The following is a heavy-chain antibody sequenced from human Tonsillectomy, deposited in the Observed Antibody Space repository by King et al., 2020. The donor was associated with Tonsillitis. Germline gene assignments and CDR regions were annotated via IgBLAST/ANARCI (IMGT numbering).Heavy chain of an antibody. D-gene: IGHD3-22*01. Sequence: VQLVESGGGLVKPGRSLRLSCTASGFTFGDYAMSWFRQAPGKGLEWVGFIRSKAYGGTTEYAASVKGRFTISRDDSKGIASLQMNSLKTEDTAVHYCTSVDTYYYDRGASYYFDYGGQGTLVTVSS. J-gene: IGHJ4*02. CDR1: GFTFGDYA. CDR3: TSVDTYYYDRGASYYFDY. V-gene: IGHV3-49*05. CDR2: IRSKAYGGTT.